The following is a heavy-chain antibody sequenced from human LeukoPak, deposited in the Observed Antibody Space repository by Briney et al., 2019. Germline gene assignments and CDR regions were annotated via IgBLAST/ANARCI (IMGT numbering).Heavy chain of an antibody. V-gene: IGHV4-38-2*02. CDR3: AREGQQLVPPFDY. CDR1: GYSISSGYY. CDR2: IYSSGNT. D-gene: IGHD6-6*01. J-gene: IGHJ4*02. Sequence: SETLSLTCTVSGYSISSGYYWGWIRQPPGKRLEWVGSIYSSGNTYYNPTLKSRVTISVDTSKNQFSLKLTSLTAADTAVYYCAREGQQLVPPFDYWGQGNLVTVSS.